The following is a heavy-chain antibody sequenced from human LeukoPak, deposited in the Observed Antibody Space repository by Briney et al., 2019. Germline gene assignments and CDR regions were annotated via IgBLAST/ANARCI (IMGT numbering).Heavy chain of an antibody. V-gene: IGHV5-51*01. CDR1: GYSFTSYW. CDR2: IYPGDSDT. D-gene: IGHD3-16*01. CDR3: ARRILSAYRSDFDY. J-gene: IGHJ4*02. Sequence: GESLKISCKGSGYSFTSYWIGWVRQMPGKGLEWMGIIYPGDSDTRYSPSFQGQVTISADKSISTAYLQWSSLKTSVTAMYYCARRILSAYRSDFDYWGQGTLVTVSS.